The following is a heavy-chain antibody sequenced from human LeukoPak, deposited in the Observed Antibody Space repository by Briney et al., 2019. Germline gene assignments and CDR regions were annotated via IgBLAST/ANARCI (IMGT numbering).Heavy chain of an antibody. CDR3: ARGRSYYYDSSGYQELDY. V-gene: IGHV4-39*07. CDR1: GGSISSSSYY. J-gene: IGHJ4*02. D-gene: IGHD3-22*01. Sequence: SETLSLTCTVSGGSISSSSYYWGWIRQPPGKGLEWIGSIYYSGSTYYNPSLKSRVTISVDTSKNQFSLKLSSVTAADTAVYYCARGRSYYYDSSGYQELDYWGQGTLVTVSS. CDR2: IYYSGST.